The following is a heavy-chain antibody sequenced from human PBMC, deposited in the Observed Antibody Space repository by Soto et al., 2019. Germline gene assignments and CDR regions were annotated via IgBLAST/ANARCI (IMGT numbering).Heavy chain of an antibody. CDR3: ARNESSGWYYFVF. D-gene: IGHD6-19*01. V-gene: IGHV4-59*08. J-gene: IGHJ4*02. CDR2: IYNSGST. CDR1: GGSTSSYY. Sequence: SETLSLTCTVSGGSTSSYYWSWIRQPPGKGLEWIGYIYNSGSTNYNPSLKSRVTISVDMSKNQFSLKLNSVTAADTAVYYCARNESSGWYYFVFWGPGTLVSVFS.